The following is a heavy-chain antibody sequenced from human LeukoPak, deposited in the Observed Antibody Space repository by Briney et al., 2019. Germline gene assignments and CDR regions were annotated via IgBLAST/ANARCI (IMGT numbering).Heavy chain of an antibody. D-gene: IGHD3-9*01. V-gene: IGHV4-4*02. Sequence: PSETLSLTCAVSGDSISSNIWWSWVRQPPGKGLEWLGEIYHSGTTNYNPSLKSRVTISVDKSKNHFSLKLSSVTAADTAVYYCARVGTYYDIVTGYYPRYYFDYWGQGTLVTVSS. CDR2: IYHSGTT. CDR3: ARVGTYYDIVTGYYPRYYFDY. CDR1: GDSISSNIW. J-gene: IGHJ4*02.